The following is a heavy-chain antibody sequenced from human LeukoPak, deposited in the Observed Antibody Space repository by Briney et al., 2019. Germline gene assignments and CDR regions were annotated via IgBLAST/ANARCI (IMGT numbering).Heavy chain of an antibody. CDR1: GGSISSGDYY. Sequence: SETLSLTCTVSGGSISSGDYYWSWIRQPPGKGLEWIGYIYYSGSTYYNPSLKSRVTISVDTSKNQFSLKLSSVTAADTAVYYCARGGYGSGSYYLFDYWGQGTLVTVSS. CDR3: ARGGYGSGSYYLFDY. D-gene: IGHD3-10*01. J-gene: IGHJ4*02. CDR2: IYYSGST. V-gene: IGHV4-30-4*01.